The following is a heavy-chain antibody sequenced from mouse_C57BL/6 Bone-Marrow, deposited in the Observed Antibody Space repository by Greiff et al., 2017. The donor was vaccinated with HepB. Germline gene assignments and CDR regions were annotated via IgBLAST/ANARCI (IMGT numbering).Heavy chain of an antibody. V-gene: IGHV1-72*01. CDR1: GYTFTSYW. CDR2: IDPNSGGT. D-gene: IGHD1-1*01. J-gene: IGHJ1*03. CDR3: ARWGTTVVAHWYFDV. Sequence: VQLQQSGAELVKPGASVKLSCKASGYTFTSYWMHWVKQRPGRGLEWIGRIDPNSGGTKYNEKFKSKATLTVDKPSSTAYMQLSSLTSEDSAVYYCARWGTTVVAHWYFDVWGTGTTVTVSS.